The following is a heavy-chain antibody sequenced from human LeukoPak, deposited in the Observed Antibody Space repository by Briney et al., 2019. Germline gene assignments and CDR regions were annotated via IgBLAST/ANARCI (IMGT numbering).Heavy chain of an antibody. Sequence: SVKVSCKASGGTFSSYAISWVRQAPGQGLEWMGGIIPIFGTANYAQKFQGRVTITADESTSTAYVELSSLRSEDTAVYYCARDSPGIAAAGTLFGAFDIWGQGTMVTVSS. J-gene: IGHJ3*02. D-gene: IGHD6-13*01. V-gene: IGHV1-69*13. CDR2: IIPIFGTA. CDR3: ARDSPGIAAAGTLFGAFDI. CDR1: GGTFSSYA.